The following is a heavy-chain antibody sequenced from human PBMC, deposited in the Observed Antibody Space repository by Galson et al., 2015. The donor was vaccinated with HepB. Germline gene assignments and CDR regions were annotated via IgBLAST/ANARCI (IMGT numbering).Heavy chain of an antibody. CDR1: GFTFSSYA. V-gene: IGHV3-23*01. CDR3: AKDLVSGSGWYY. CDR2: ISGSGGST. J-gene: IGHJ4*02. D-gene: IGHD6-19*01. Sequence: SLRLSCAASGFTFSSYAMSWVRQAPGKGLEWVSAISGSGGSTYYADSVKGRFTISRDNSKNMLYLQMNSLRAEDTAVYYCAKDLVSGSGWYYWGQGTLVTVSS.